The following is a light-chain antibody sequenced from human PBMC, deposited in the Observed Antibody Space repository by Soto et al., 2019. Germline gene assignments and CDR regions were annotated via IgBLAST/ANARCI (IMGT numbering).Light chain of an antibody. CDR2: GNS. Sequence: QSVLTQPPSVSGAPGQRVTISCTGSSSNIGAGYDVHWYQQLPGTAPKLLIYGNSNRTSGVPDRFSGSKTGTSASLAITGLQAEDEADYYCQSYDSSLSGRYVFGTGTKLTVL. CDR1: SSNIGAGYD. CDR3: QSYDSSLSGRYV. V-gene: IGLV1-40*01. J-gene: IGLJ1*01.